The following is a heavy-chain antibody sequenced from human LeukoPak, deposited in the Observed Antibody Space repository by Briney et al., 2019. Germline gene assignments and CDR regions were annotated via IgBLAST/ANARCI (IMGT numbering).Heavy chain of an antibody. Sequence: GASLRPSCAASGFIFNNYWIHWVSQVPGKGLEWLSRVDGDGTGTSYADSVKGRFTISRDNAKNTLNLQMNSLRVEDTAVYYCATIFELWGQGILVTVSS. J-gene: IGHJ4*02. CDR1: GFIFNNYW. CDR2: VDGDGTGT. CDR3: ATIFEL. V-gene: IGHV3-74*01. D-gene: IGHD2-21*01.